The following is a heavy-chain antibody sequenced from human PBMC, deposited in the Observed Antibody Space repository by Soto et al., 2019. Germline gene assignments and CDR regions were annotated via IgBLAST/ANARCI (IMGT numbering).Heavy chain of an antibody. J-gene: IGHJ5*02. V-gene: IGHV4-31*03. Sequence: QVQLQESGPGLVKPSQTLSLTCTVSGGSISSGGYHWSWIRQHPGKRLEWIGYIYYSGRTYYNPSLKRRVTISVDTSKNQFSLKLSSVTAADTAVYYCARGKNWFDPWGQGTLVTVSS. CDR1: GGSISSGGYH. CDR3: ARGKNWFDP. CDR2: IYYSGRT.